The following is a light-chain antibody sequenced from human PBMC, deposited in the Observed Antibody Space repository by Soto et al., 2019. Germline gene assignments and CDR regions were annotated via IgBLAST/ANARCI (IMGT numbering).Light chain of an antibody. CDR3: QHVYSYPLT. J-gene: IGKJ4*01. CDR2: GAS. CDR1: QGINHY. Sequence: DIQLTQSPSFLSAYVGDRVTITCRASQGINHYVAWYQQKPGKAPKCLIYGASALQSGVPSRFSGSGSWAEFTLSISSLQPEDFATYYCQHVYSYPLTFGGGTRVEI. V-gene: IGKV1-9*01.